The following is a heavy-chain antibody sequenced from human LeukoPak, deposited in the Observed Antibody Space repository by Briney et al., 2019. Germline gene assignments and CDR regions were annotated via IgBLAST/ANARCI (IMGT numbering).Heavy chain of an antibody. J-gene: IGHJ4*02. CDR3: ARVGGYGSSGGAHY. Sequence: GGSLRLSCAASGFTFSSYWMHWVRQAPGKGLVWVSRINSDGSSTSYADSVKGRFTISRDNAKNSLYLQMSSLRAEDTAVYYCARVGGYGSSGGAHYWGQGTLVTVSS. D-gene: IGHD6-13*01. CDR2: INSDGSST. V-gene: IGHV3-74*01. CDR1: GFTFSSYW.